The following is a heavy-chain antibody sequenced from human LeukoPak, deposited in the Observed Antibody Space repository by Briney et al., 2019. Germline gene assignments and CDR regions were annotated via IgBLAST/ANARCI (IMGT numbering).Heavy chain of an antibody. D-gene: IGHD2-15*01. V-gene: IGHV5-51*01. CDR3: ARHLTGVAAPYYGMDV. CDR1: GYSFTSYW. CDR2: IYPGDSDT. Sequence: GESLKISCNGSGYSFTSYWIGWVRQMPGKGLEWMGIIYPGDSDTRYSPSFQGQVTISADKSISTAYLQWSSLKASDTAMYYCARHLTGVAAPYYGMDVWGQGTTVTVSS. J-gene: IGHJ6*02.